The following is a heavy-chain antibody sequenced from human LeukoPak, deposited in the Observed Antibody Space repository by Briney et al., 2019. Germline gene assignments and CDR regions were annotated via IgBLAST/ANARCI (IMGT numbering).Heavy chain of an antibody. CDR1: GGSISPLY. J-gene: IGHJ4*02. D-gene: IGHD3-10*01. V-gene: IGHV4-59*11. CDR3: ARGGVAAKYYFDF. CDR2: IYDSGAA. Sequence: SETLSLTCTVSGGSISPLYWGWIRQPPGKGLEFIGYIYDSGAANYNPSLKSRVSLSVDTSENQFSLKLSSVTAPDTAVYYCARGGVAAKYYFDFWGQGTLVTVSS.